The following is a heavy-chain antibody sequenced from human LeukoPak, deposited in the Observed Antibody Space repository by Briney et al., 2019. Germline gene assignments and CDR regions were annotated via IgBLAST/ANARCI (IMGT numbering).Heavy chain of an antibody. CDR3: AKYSGSYGAFDI. CDR1: GGSISSSSYY. V-gene: IGHV4-39*07. J-gene: IGHJ3*02. D-gene: IGHD1-26*01. CDR2: IYYSGST. Sequence: PSETLSLTCTVSGGSISSSSYYWGWIRQPPGKGLEWIGSIYYSGSTYYNPSLKSRVTISVDTSKNQFSLKLSSVTAADTAVYYCAKYSGSYGAFDIWGQGTMVTVSS.